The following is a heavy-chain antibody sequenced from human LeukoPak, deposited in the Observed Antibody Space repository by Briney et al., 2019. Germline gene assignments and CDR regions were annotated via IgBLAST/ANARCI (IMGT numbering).Heavy chain of an antibody. Sequence: SETLSLTCTVSGASIRSYYWSWIRQPPGKGLEWIGYIYYSGSTNYNPSLKSRVTISVDTSKNQFSLKLSSVTAADTAVYYCARTYSSGWYFGMDVWGQGTTVTVSS. J-gene: IGHJ6*02. CDR2: IYYSGST. V-gene: IGHV4-59*08. D-gene: IGHD6-19*01. CDR3: ARTYSSGWYFGMDV. CDR1: GASIRSYY.